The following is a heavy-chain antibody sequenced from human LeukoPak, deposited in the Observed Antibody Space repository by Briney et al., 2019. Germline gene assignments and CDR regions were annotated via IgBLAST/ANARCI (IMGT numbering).Heavy chain of an antibody. V-gene: IGHV1-69*13. CDR1: GGTFSDYA. Sequence: SVKVSCKASGGTFSDYAISWVRQTPGQGLEWMGGIIPVFVIANYAQKFQGRVTITADESTSTAYMELSRLRSEDTAVYYCAKRDADTASDGLAFDIWGQGTMVTVSS. CDR2: IIPVFVIA. CDR3: AKRDADTASDGLAFDI. J-gene: IGHJ3*02. D-gene: IGHD5-18*01.